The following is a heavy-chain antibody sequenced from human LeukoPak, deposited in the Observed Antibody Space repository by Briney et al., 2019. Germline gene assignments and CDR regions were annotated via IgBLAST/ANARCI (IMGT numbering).Heavy chain of an antibody. J-gene: IGHJ4*02. D-gene: IGHD3-16*01. CDR2: INSDGSST. CDR1: GFTFSTYW. Sequence: GGSLRLSCAASGFTFSTYWMHWVRQAPGKGLVWVSHINSDGSSTSYADSVKGRSTISRDNAKNTLYLQMNSLRAEDTAVHYCARDVGGSPGYWGQGTLVTVSS. CDR3: ARDVGGSPGY. V-gene: IGHV3-74*01.